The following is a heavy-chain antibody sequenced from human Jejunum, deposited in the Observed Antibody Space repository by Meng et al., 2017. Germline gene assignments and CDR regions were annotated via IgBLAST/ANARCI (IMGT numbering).Heavy chain of an antibody. CDR1: GFTFDDYA. V-gene: IGHV3-9*01. CDR3: AKDLRVTYYYGMDA. J-gene: IGHJ6*02. CDR2: ISWNSGSI. D-gene: IGHD4-23*01. Sequence: GGSLRLSCAASGFTFDDYAMHWVRQAPGRGLEWVSSISWNSGSIAYADSVKGRFSISRDNAKRSLYLQMNSLRTEDTALYYCAKDLRVTYYYGMDAWGQGTMVTVSS.